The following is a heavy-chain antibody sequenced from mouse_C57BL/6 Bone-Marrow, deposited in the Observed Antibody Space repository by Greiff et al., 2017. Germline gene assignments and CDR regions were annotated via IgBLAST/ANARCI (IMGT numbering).Heavy chain of an antibody. J-gene: IGHJ4*01. CDR2: ISYSGST. D-gene: IGHD6-1*01. CDR1: GYSITSYY. V-gene: IGHV3-8*01. Sequence: EVQGVESGPGLAKPSQTLSLTCSVTGYSITSYYWNWIRKFPGNKLEYMGYISYSGSTYYNPSLKSRISITRDTSKDQYYLQLNSVTTEDTATYYCARRASPKDAMDYWGQGTSVTVSS. CDR3: ARRASPKDAMDY.